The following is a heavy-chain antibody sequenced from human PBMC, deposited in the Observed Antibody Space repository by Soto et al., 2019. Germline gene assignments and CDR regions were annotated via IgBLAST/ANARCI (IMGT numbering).Heavy chain of an antibody. CDR2: ISYDGSNK. D-gene: IGHD3-3*01. CDR1: GFTFSSYG. Sequence: QVQLVESGGGVVQPGRSLRLSCAASGFTFSSYGMHWVRQAPGKGLEWVAVISYDGSNKYYADSVKGRFTISRDNSKHTLYLQMNSLRAEDTAVYYCAKAGYYDFLDGMDVWGQGTTVTVSS. CDR3: AKAGYYDFLDGMDV. J-gene: IGHJ6*02. V-gene: IGHV3-30*18.